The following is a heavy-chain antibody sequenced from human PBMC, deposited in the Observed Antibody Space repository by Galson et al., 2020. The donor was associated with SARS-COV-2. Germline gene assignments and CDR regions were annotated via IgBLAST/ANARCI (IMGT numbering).Heavy chain of an antibody. V-gene: IGHV4-39*07. J-gene: IGHJ3*02. D-gene: IGHD2-2*01. CDR3: ARGVVNAFDI. Sequence: SETLSLTCTVSGGSISSSSYYWGWIRQPPGKGLEWIGNIFYSGSTYYYPSLKSRVTISGDTSKNQFSLRLRFVTAADTAVYYCARGVVNAFDIWGQGTVVTVSS. CDR1: GGSISSSSYY. CDR2: IFYSGST.